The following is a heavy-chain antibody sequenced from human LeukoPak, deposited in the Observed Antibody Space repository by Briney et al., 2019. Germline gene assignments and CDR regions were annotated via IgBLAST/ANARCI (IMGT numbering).Heavy chain of an antibody. CDR2: ISYDGSNK. V-gene: IGHV3-30*04. Sequence: GGSLRLSCAASGFTLSSYAMSWVRQAPGKGLEWVAVISYDGSNKYYADSVKGRFSISRDNSKNTLYLQMNSLRAEDTAVYYCAKAYTSGSYFIDDAFDIWGQGTMVTASS. D-gene: IGHD3-10*01. CDR1: GFTLSSYA. CDR3: AKAYTSGSYFIDDAFDI. J-gene: IGHJ3*02.